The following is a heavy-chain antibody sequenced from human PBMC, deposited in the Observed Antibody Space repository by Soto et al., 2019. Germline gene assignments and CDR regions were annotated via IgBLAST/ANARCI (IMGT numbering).Heavy chain of an antibody. CDR1: GGSISSYY. Sequence: SETLSLTCTASGGSISSYYWSWIRQPAGKGLEWIGRIYTSGSTNYNPSLKSRVTMSVDTSKNQFSLKLSPVTAADTAVYYCAIGSSGYYQDYFDYWGQGTLVTVSS. D-gene: IGHD3-22*01. V-gene: IGHV4-4*07. J-gene: IGHJ4*02. CDR2: IYTSGST. CDR3: AIGSSGYYQDYFDY.